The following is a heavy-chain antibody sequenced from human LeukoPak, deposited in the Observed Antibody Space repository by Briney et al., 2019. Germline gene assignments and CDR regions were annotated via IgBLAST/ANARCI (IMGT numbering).Heavy chain of an antibody. CDR1: GCTFSSYA. J-gene: IGHJ3*02. Sequence: GASVKVSCKASGCTFSSYAISWVRQAPGQGLEWMGGIIPIFGTAKYAQKFQGRVTITADESTSTAYMELNSLRSEDTAVYYCATTYYYDRWGGAFDIWGQGTMVTVSS. D-gene: IGHD3-22*01. CDR2: IIPIFGTA. V-gene: IGHV1-69*01. CDR3: ATTYYYDRWGGAFDI.